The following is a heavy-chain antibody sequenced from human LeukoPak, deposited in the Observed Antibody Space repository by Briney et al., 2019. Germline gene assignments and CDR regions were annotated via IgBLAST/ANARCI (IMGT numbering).Heavy chain of an antibody. Sequence: ASVKVSCKASGYTFTGYYIHWVRQAPGQGLEWMGWINPNSGGTNYAQKFQGRVTMTRDTSISTAYMELSRLRSDDTAVYYCARAIGITIFGVVTPTHFDYWGQGTLVTVSS. CDR3: ARAIGITIFGVVTPTHFDY. D-gene: IGHD3-3*01. CDR2: INPNSGGT. CDR1: GYTFTGYY. V-gene: IGHV1-2*02. J-gene: IGHJ4*02.